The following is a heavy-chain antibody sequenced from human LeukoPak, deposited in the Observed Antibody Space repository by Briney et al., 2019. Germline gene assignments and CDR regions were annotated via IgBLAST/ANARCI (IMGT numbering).Heavy chain of an antibody. J-gene: IGHJ4*02. D-gene: IGHD3-22*01. CDR3: ARDGNRRGYYYDSSGYFYFDY. CDR1: GGSISSSNW. Sequence: SETLSLTCAVSGGSISSSNWWSWVRQPPGKGLEWIGETYHSGSTNYNPSLKSRVTISVDKSKNQFSLKLSSVTAADTAVYYCARDGNRRGYYYDSSGYFYFDYWGQGTLVTVSS. V-gene: IGHV4-4*02. CDR2: TYHSGST.